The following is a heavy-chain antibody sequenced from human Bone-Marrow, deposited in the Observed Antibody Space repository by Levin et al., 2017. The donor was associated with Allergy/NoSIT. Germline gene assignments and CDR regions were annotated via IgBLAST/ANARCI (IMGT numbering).Heavy chain of an antibody. J-gene: IGHJ4*02. CDR1: GGSISSGDYY. D-gene: IGHD6-6*01. Sequence: PSETLSLTCTVSGGSISSGDYYWNWIRQPPGKGLEWIGYIYYSGSTSYNPSLESRVTISDDTSKNQFSLKLNSVTAADTAVYYCAREFYSNSADSWGPGALVIVSS. V-gene: IGHV4-30-4*01. CDR3: AREFYSNSADS. CDR2: IYYSGST.